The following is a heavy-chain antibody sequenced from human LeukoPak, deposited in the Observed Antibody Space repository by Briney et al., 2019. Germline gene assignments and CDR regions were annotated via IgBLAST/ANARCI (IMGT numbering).Heavy chain of an antibody. D-gene: IGHD5-18*01. Sequence: SETLSLTSAVYGFSFSDYSWTWLRQPPGKGLQWSGEINHSGGTNHNPSLMSRVIISVDTTSNQISLKGSFITAANAAFYYWARVGYSYLTDWSRTGLGAYATKYYYYTDVWGKGTTVTVSS. CDR1: GFSFSDYS. CDR2: INHSGGT. CDR3: ARVGYSYLTDWSRTGLGAYATKYYYYTDV. J-gene: IGHJ6*03. V-gene: IGHV4-34*01.